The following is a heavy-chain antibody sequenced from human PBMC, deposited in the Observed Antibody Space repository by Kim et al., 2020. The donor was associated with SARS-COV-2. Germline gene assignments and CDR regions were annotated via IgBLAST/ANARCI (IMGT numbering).Heavy chain of an antibody. J-gene: IGHJ4*02. CDR2: IYYSGST. V-gene: IGHV4-39*07. CDR3: ARSGEWLPIDY. CDR1: GGSISSSSYY. Sequence: SETLSLTCTVSGGSISSSSYYWGWIRQPPGKGLEWIGSIYYSGSTYYNPSLKSRVTISVDTSKNQFSLKLSSVTAADTAVYYCARSGEWLPIDYWGQGTLVTVSS. D-gene: IGHD3-3*01.